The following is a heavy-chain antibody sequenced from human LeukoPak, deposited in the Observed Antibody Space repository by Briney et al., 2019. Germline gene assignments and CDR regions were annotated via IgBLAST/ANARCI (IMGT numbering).Heavy chain of an antibody. D-gene: IGHD5-24*01. CDR1: GYTFTDYY. V-gene: IGHV1-8*03. CDR3: ARDGSIRDGYTKGAFDI. CDR2: MSPDSGDT. Sequence: EASVKVSCKASGYTFTDYYINWVRQAPGQGLEWMGWMSPDSGDTGYAHKFQGRVTITRDTSASTAYMELSSLRSEDTAVYYCARDGSIRDGYTKGAFDIWGQGTMVTVSS. J-gene: IGHJ3*02.